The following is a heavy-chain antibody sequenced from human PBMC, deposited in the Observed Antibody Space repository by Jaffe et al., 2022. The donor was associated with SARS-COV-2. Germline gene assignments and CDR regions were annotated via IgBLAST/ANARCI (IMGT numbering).Heavy chain of an antibody. D-gene: IGHD1-7*01. CDR3: AREKLLYFDY. V-gene: IGHV4-30-2*01. CDR2: IYHSGST. CDR1: GGSISSGGYS. Sequence: QLQLQESGSGLVKPSQTLSLTCAVSGGSISSGGYSWSWIRQPPGKGLEWIGYIYHSGSTYYNPSLKSRVTISVDRSKNQFSLKLSSVTAADTAVYYCAREKLLYFDYWGQGTLVTVSS. J-gene: IGHJ4*02.